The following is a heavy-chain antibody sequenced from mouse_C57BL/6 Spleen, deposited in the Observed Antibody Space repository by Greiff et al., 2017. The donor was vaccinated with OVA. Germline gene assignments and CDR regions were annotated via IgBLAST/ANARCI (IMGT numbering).Heavy chain of an antibody. CDR1: GYAFSSSW. J-gene: IGHJ3*01. V-gene: IGHV1-82*01. CDR3: ARVDYSFAY. D-gene: IGHD1-1*01. Sequence: QVQLKQSGPELVKPGASVKISCKASGYAFSSSWMNWVKQRPGKGLEWIGRIYPGDGDTNYNGKFKGKATLTADKSSSTAYMQLSSLTSEDSAVYFCARVDYSFAYWGQGTLVTVSA. CDR2: IYPGDGDT.